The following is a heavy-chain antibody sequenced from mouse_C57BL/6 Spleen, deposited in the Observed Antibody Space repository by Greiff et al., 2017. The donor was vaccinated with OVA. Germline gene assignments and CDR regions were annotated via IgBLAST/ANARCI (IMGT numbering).Heavy chain of an antibody. CDR2: ITPSTGGT. V-gene: IGHV1-42*01. Sequence: VQLQQSGPELVKPGASVKISCKASGYSFTGYYMNWVQQSPEKSLEWIGEITPSTGGTTYNQKFKAKATLTVDKSSSTAYMQLKSLTSEDAAVYYCARWRLYDGYYGDYWGQGTTLTVSS. J-gene: IGHJ2*01. D-gene: IGHD2-3*01. CDR3: ARWRLYDGYYGDY. CDR1: GYSFTGYY.